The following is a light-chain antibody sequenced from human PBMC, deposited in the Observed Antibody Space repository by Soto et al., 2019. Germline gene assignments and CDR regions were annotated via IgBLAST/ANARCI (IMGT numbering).Light chain of an antibody. J-gene: IGKJ4*01. CDR3: QQRFSWPPT. V-gene: IGKV3-11*01. CDR2: DTS. CDR1: QSVSRY. Sequence: EIGLTQSQATLSLSPGERATLSCRASQSVSRYLAWYQQKPGQAPRLLIHDTSTRATGVPDTFSGSGSGTEFTLSISSLEPEDSAMYYCQQRFSWPPTFGGGTHVEIK.